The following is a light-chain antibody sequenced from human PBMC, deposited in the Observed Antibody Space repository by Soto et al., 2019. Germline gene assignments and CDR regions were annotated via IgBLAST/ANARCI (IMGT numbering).Light chain of an antibody. CDR2: GAS. J-gene: IGKJ1*01. Sequence: EIVLTQSPDTLSLSPGERATLSCRASQSVSRYLAWYHQKPGQAPRVLIYGASSRATGIPDRFSGSGSGTDFPLTISRLEPEDFAVYYCQQYGSSPWTFGQGTKVEI. CDR3: QQYGSSPWT. V-gene: IGKV3-20*01. CDR1: QSVSRY.